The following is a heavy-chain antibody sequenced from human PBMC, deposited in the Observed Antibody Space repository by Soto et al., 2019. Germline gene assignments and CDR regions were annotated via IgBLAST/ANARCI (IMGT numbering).Heavy chain of an antibody. V-gene: IGHV4-30-2*01. CDR3: ARVPGP. CDR2: IYHSGST. D-gene: IGHD3-10*01. J-gene: IGHJ5*02. CDR1: GGSISRGGYS. Sequence: SETRSLTCAVSGGSISRGGYSWSWIRQPPGKGLEWIGYIYHSGSTYYNPSLKSRVTISVDRSKNQFSLKLSSVTAADTAVYYCARVPGPWGQGTLVTVSS.